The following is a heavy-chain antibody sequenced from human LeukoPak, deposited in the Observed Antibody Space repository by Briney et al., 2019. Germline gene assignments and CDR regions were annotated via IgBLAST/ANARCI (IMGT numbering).Heavy chain of an antibody. CDR3: ARYCGGDCYGMDV. V-gene: IGHV3-7*01. CDR2: IKQDGSEK. D-gene: IGHD2-21*01. J-gene: IGHJ6*02. Sequence: GGSLRLSCAASGFAFSSYWLSWVRQAPGKGLEWVANIKQDGSEKHYVDSMKGRFTISRDNAKNSLYLQMHSLRPEDTAVYYCARYCGGDCYGMDVWGQGATVTVSS. CDR1: GFAFSSYW.